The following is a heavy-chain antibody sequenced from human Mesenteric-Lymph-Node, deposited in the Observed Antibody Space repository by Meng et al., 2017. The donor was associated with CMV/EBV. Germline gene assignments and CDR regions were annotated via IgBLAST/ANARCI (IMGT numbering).Heavy chain of an antibody. CDR2: IIPILGIA. V-gene: IGHV1-69*02. CDR3: AGGIAAAGSRWFDP. D-gene: IGHD6-13*01. Sequence: QVQLVQSGAEVNKPACSVKVSVKAYGGTFSSYTISWVRQAPGQGLEWMGRIIPILGIANYAQKFQGRVTITADKSTSTAYMELSSLRSEDTAVYYCAGGIAAAGSRWFDPWGQGTLVTVSS. CDR1: GGTFSSYT. J-gene: IGHJ5*02.